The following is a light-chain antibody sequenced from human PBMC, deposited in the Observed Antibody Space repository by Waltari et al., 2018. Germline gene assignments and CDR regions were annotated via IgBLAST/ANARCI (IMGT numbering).Light chain of an antibody. CDR2: VAS. V-gene: IGKV3-15*01. Sequence: EIVMTQSPATLSVSPGERATLSCRASQSVSTNLAWFQQRSGQAPRLLFYVASTRATGIPAKFSGSGSGTEFTLTISSLQSEDFVLYYCQQYESWPLTFGGGTKVEI. J-gene: IGKJ4*01. CDR1: QSVSTN. CDR3: QQYESWPLT.